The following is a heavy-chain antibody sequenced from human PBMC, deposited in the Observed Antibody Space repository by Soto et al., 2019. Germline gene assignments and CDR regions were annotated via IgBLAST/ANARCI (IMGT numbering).Heavy chain of an antibody. J-gene: IGHJ4*02. CDR2: ISGSAGNT. V-gene: IGHV3-23*01. CDR1: GFTFSFYA. D-gene: IGHD1-1*01. CDR3: ANDKATGIEY. Sequence: EVQLLESGGGLVQPGGSLRLSCAASGFTFSFYAMSWVRQAPGKGLEWVSAISGSAGNTYYADSVKGRFTISRDNAKNTLYLQMNSQRAEDTAVYYCANDKATGIEYWGQGTLVTLSS.